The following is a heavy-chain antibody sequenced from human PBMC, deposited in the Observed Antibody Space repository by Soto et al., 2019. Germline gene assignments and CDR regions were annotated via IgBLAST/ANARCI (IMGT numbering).Heavy chain of an antibody. CDR1: GYTFTSYD. J-gene: IGHJ4*02. D-gene: IGHD4-17*01. V-gene: IGHV1-8*01. CDR2: MNPNSGNT. CDR3: ARTLYGDHVDY. Sequence: QVQLVQSGAEVKKPGASVKVSCKASGYTFTSYDINWVRQATGQGLEWMGWMNPNSGNTGYAQKFRGRVTMTSNTSISTGYMDLRSLSSDDTAVYYCARTLYGDHVDYWGQRTLVTVSS.